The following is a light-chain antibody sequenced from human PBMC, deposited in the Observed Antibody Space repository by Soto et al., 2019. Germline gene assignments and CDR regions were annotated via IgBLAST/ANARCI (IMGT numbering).Light chain of an antibody. Sequence: AIQMTQSPSSLSASVGDRVTITCRASQGIRNDLAWYQQKPGQAPKLLLYAASSLQGGVPSRFSGSGSGTDFTLTISSLQPEDFATYYCLQDYGYPRTFGQGTKGEIK. CDR3: LQDYGYPRT. CDR1: QGIRND. J-gene: IGKJ1*01. CDR2: AAS. V-gene: IGKV1-6*01.